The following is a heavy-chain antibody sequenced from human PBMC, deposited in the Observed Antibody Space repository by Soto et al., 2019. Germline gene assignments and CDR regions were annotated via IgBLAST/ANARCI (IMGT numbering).Heavy chain of an antibody. D-gene: IGHD6-13*01. Sequence: QVQLVESGGGVVQPGRSLRLSCAASGFTFNNYGMHWVRQAPGKGLEWVAVIWNDGNGYYYANSVKGRFTISKDNSKNTLYLQMSGLRAEDTAVYYCARRQISPPTRGAASARGGMDVWGQGTTVIVSS. CDR2: IWNDGNGY. CDR3: ARRQISPPTRGAASARGGMDV. CDR1: GFTFNNYG. J-gene: IGHJ6*02. V-gene: IGHV3-33*01.